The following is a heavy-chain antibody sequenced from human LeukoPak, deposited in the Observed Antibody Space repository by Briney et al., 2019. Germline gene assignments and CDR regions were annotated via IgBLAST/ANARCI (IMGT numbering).Heavy chain of an antibody. J-gene: IGHJ6*03. CDR2: NNTNTGNP. Sequence: ASVKVSCKASGGTFSSYAISWVRQAPGQGLEWMGSNNTNTGNPTYAQGFTGRFVFSLDTSVSTANLQISSLKAEDTAVYYCTRNSDDIWSGFYNFYSYMDVWGKGTTVTVSS. CDR1: GGTFSSYA. D-gene: IGHD3-3*01. CDR3: TRNSDDIWSGFYNFYSYMDV. V-gene: IGHV7-4-1*02.